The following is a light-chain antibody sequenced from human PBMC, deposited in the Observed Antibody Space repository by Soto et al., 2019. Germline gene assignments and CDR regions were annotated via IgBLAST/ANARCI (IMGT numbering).Light chain of an antibody. Sequence: QSALTQPASVSGSPGQSITISCTGTSSDVGGYNYVSWYQQHPGKAPKLMIYDVSNRPSGVSNRFSGSKSGNTASLPISGVQAEDEADYYCSSYTSSSTSVVFGGGTKVTVL. CDR2: DVS. CDR1: SSDVGGYNY. J-gene: IGLJ2*01. CDR3: SSYTSSSTSVV. V-gene: IGLV2-14*03.